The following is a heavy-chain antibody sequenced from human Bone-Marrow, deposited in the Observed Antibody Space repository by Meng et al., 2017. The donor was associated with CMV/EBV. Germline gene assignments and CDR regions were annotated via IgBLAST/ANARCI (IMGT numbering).Heavy chain of an antibody. CDR3: AKYVGDYGNYYGMDV. CDR1: GGSVRNING. D-gene: IGHD4-17*01. CDR2: IYRGGST. J-gene: IGHJ6*02. Sequence: GSLRLSCAVSGGSVRNINGWTWVRQPLGKGLEWIGEIYRGGSTNYSPSVKSRVTMSVDRSKNHISLRLTSVTAADTAVYYCAKYVGDYGNYYGMDVWGQGTTVTVSS. V-gene: IGHV4-4*02.